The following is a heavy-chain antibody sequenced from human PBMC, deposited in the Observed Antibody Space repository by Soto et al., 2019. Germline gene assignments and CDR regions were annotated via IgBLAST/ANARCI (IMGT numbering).Heavy chain of an antibody. V-gene: IGHV3-33*01. J-gene: IGHJ6*02. CDR2: IWYDGSNK. Sequence: GGSLRLSCAASGFTFSSYGMHWVRQAPGKGLEWVAVIWYDGSNKYYADSVKGRFTISRDNSKNTLYLQMNSLRAEDTAVYYCARDGYSSGWYAGHYYYYGMDVWGQGTTVTVSS. D-gene: IGHD6-19*01. CDR1: GFTFSSYG. CDR3: ARDGYSSGWYAGHYYYYGMDV.